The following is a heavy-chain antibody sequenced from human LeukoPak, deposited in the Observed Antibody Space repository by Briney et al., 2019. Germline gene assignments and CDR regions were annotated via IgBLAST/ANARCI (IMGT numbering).Heavy chain of an antibody. D-gene: IGHD6-6*01. J-gene: IGHJ4*02. CDR2: IYHSGST. CDR1: GYSISSGYY. V-gene: IGHV4-38-2*02. CDR3: ARDPSIAARSFDY. Sequence: SETLSLTCTVSGYSISSGYYWGWIRQPPGKGLEWIGSIYHSGSTYYNLSLKSRVTISVDTSKNQFSLKLSSVTAADTAVYYCARDPSIAARSFDYWGQGTLVTVSS.